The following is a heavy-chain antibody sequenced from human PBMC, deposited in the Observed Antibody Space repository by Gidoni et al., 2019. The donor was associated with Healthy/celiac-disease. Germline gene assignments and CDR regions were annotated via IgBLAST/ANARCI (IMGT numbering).Heavy chain of an antibody. D-gene: IGHD2-2*01. CDR1: GFTFSSYA. J-gene: IGHJ4*02. Sequence: EVQLLESGGGLVQPGGSLRLSCAASGFTFSSYAMSWVRQAPGKGLEWVSASSGSGGSTYYADSVKGRFTISRDNSKNTLYLQMNSLRAEDTAVYYCAKDLYCSSTSCSFFGFDYWGQGTLVTVSS. CDR3: AKDLYCSSTSCSFFGFDY. V-gene: IGHV3-23*01. CDR2: SSGSGGST.